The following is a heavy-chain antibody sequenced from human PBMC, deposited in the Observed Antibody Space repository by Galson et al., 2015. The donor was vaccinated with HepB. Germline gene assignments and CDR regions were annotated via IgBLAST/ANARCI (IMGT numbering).Heavy chain of an antibody. D-gene: IGHD4-17*01. CDR3: VRDGDIGDYALDY. V-gene: IGHV3-74*01. CDR1: GFRFSDYW. CDR2: INADGSST. J-gene: IGHJ4*02. Sequence: SLRLSCAASGFRFSDYWMSWVRQVPGKGLVWVSRINADGSSTTYADSVKGRFTISRDNAKNTLYLEVNSLRAEDTGVYYCVRDGDIGDYALDYWGPGILVTVSS.